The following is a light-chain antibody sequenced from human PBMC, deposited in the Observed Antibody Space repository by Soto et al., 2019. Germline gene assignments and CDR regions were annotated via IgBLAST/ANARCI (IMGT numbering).Light chain of an antibody. Sequence: QSVLTQPASVSGSPGQSITISCTGTNSDVGAYNFVSWFQQHPGKAPKLMISDVTNRPSGVSDRFFGSKSGNTASLTISGLQAEDEADYYCSSYTGTSTYVAFGGGTKLTVL. CDR3: SSYTGTSTYVA. CDR1: NSDVGAYNF. CDR2: DVT. V-gene: IGLV2-14*03. J-gene: IGLJ2*01.